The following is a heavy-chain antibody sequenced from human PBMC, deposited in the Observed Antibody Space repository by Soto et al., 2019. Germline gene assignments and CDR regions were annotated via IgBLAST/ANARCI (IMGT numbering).Heavy chain of an antibody. Sequence: GGSLRLSCAASGFTFSSYVMHWVRQAPGKGLEWVAVISYDGSNKYYADSVNGRFTISRDNSKNTLYLQMNSLRAEDTAVYYCAKGGEGLRSLNDNAFDIWGQGTMVTVSS. J-gene: IGHJ3*02. CDR2: ISYDGSNK. V-gene: IGHV3-30*18. D-gene: IGHD4-17*01. CDR1: GFTFSSYV. CDR3: AKGGEGLRSLNDNAFDI.